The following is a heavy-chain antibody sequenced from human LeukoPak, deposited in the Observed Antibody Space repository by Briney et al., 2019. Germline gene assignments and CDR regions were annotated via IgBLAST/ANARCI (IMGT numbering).Heavy chain of an antibody. CDR1: GFTFTDYY. CDR2: ISSSGSTI. V-gene: IGHV3-11*01. CDR3: ARDSTYYYDSGSSGPHYFGN. J-gene: IGHJ4*01. Sequence: PGGSLRLSCAASGFTFTDYYMSWIRQAPGKGLEWVSSISSSGSTIYYADSVKGRFTISRDNAKNSLYLQMNSLRAEDTAVYYCARDSTYYYDSGSSGPHYFGNWGQGTLVTVSS. D-gene: IGHD3-10*01.